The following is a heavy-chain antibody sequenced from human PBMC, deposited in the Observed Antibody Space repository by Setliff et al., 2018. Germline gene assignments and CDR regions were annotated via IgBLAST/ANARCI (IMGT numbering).Heavy chain of an antibody. CDR3: AKDLITTTVPEWLLYTPTTYFDY. V-gene: IGHV3-23*01. J-gene: IGHJ4*02. CDR2: ITASGGIT. CDR1: GFTFTSYA. D-gene: IGHD3-3*01. Sequence: PGGSLRLSCEASGFTFTSYALNWVRQAPGKGLEWVSTITASGGITYYADSVKGRFTISRDKSKNTLYLQMNSLRAEDTAVYYCAKDLITTTVPEWLLYTPTTYFDYWGQGTLVTVSS.